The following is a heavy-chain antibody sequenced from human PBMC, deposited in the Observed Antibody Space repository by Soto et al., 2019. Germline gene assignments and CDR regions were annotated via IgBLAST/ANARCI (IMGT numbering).Heavy chain of an antibody. CDR3: AREAVPYSSGDNWFDP. D-gene: IGHD6-19*01. V-gene: IGHV1-18*01. Sequence: ASVKVSCKASGYTFTSHGINWVRQAPGQGLEWMGWISGYNGNTKYAQKFQGRVTMTTDTSTRTAYMELRSLRSDDTAVYYCAREAVPYSSGDNWFDPWGQGTLVTVSS. CDR2: ISGYNGNT. CDR1: GYTFTSHG. J-gene: IGHJ5*02.